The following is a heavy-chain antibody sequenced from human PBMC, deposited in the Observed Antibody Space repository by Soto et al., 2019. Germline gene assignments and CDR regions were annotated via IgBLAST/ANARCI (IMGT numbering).Heavy chain of an antibody. Sequence: PGGSLRLSCAASGFTFSSYGMHWVRQAPGKRLERIAVISYDGSNKYYAESVKGRFTISRDNSKNSLFLQMNSLRAEDTAVYYCAKESDTLGYCTNGVCSDLDYWGQGTLVTVSS. CDR2: ISYDGSNK. D-gene: IGHD2-8*01. J-gene: IGHJ4*02. CDR1: GFTFSSYG. V-gene: IGHV3-30*18. CDR3: AKESDTLGYCTNGVCSDLDY.